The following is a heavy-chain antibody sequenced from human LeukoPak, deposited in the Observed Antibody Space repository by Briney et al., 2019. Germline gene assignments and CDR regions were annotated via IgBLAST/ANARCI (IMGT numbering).Heavy chain of an antibody. CDR2: IYSGGST. Sequence: GGSLRLSCAASGFTVSSNYMSWVRQAPGKGLEWVLVIYSGGSTYYADSVKGRFTISRDNSKNTLYLQMNSLRAEDTAVYYCAREAQGQQLDYWGQGNLVTDSS. D-gene: IGHD6-13*01. J-gene: IGHJ4*02. CDR3: AREAQGQQLDY. CDR1: GFTVSSNY. V-gene: IGHV3-53*01.